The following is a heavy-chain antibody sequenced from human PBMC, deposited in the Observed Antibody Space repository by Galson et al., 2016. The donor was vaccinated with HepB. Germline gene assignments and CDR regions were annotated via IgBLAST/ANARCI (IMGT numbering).Heavy chain of an antibody. CDR1: GYAFTNHA. J-gene: IGHJ4*02. CDR3: AINGTGYSSGGSN. CDR2: INDGNGNR. V-gene: IGHV1-3*01. Sequence: SVKVSCEASGYAFTNHAIHWVRQAPGKRLEWMGWINDGNGNRKYSQKFQGRFTITRDTSASTDYMELSSLTSEDTAVYYCAINGTGYSSGGSNWGQGTLVTVSS. D-gene: IGHD6-19*01.